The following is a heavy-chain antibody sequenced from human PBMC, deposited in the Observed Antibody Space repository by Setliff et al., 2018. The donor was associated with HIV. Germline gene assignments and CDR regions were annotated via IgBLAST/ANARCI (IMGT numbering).Heavy chain of an antibody. CDR2: MNPNSGNT. D-gene: IGHD1-26*01. CDR3: ARDQAYSGSSIAVY. CDR1: GYTFTRYD. Sequence: GASVKVSCKASGYTFTRYDINWVRQATGQGLEWMGWMNPNSGNTGYAQKFQGRVTMTRDTSTSTVYMELSSLRSEDTAVYYCARDQAYSGSSIAVYWGQGTLVTVSS. V-gene: IGHV1-8*01. J-gene: IGHJ4*02.